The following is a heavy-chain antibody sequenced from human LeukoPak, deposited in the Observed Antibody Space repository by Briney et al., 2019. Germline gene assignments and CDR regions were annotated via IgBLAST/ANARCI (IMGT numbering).Heavy chain of an antibody. CDR2: IGGYEGNT. CDR3: ARDLWNFYDSSGYYRDVDY. V-gene: IGHV1-18*01. J-gene: IGHJ4*02. CDR1: GYTFISYG. Sequence: GASVKVSCKASGYTFISYGISWVRQAPGQGLEWMGWIGGYEGNTNYAQKLQGRVTMTTDTSTSTAYMELRSLRSDDTAVYYCARDLWNFYDSSGYYRDVDYWGQGTLVTVSS. D-gene: IGHD3-22*01.